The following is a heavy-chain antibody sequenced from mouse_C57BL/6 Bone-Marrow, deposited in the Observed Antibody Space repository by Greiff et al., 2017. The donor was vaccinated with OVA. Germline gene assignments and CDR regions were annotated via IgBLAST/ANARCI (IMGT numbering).Heavy chain of an antibody. CDR1: GFTFSHYG. D-gene: IGHD1-2*01. J-gene: IGHJ4*01. V-gene: IGHV5-15*04. CDR3: AGHNAACAMDY. CDR2: ISNLAYSI. Sequence: EVMLVESGGGLVQPGGSLTLSCAASGFTFSHYGMAWVRQAPRKGPEWVAFISNLAYSIYYADTVTGPFTISRETAKNTLYLKMSSLRSEDTAMYYCAGHNAACAMDYWGQGTSVTVSS.